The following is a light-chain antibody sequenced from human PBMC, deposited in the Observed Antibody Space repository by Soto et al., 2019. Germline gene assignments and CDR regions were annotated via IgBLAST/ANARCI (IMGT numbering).Light chain of an antibody. CDR3: QQSYSTPFT. CDR2: AAS. Sequence: DIQMTQSPSSLSASVGDSVTITCRASQSISSYLNWYQQKPGKAPKLLIYAASSLKSGVPSTFRGSGSGTDFTLTISSLQPEDFATYYCQQSYSTPFTFGPGTKVDIK. V-gene: IGKV1-39*01. J-gene: IGKJ3*01. CDR1: QSISSY.